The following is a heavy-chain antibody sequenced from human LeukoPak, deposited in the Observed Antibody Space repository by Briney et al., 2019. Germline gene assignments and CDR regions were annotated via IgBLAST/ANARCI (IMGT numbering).Heavy chain of an antibody. CDR3: LASPGYCSSTSCYMIDY. CDR1: GGTFSSYA. Sequence: ASVKASCKASGGTFSSYAISWVRQAPGQGLEWMGGIIPIFGTANYAQKFQGRVTITADESTSTAYVELSSLRSEDTAVYYCLASPGYCSSTSCYMIDYWGQGTLVTVSS. J-gene: IGHJ4*02. CDR2: IIPIFGTA. D-gene: IGHD2-2*02. V-gene: IGHV1-69*01.